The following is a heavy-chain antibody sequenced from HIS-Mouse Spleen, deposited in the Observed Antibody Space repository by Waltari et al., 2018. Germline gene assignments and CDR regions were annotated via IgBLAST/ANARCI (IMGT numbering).Heavy chain of an antibody. CDR2: IYYSGRT. CDR1: GGPLRSSSYS. CDR3: AREIPYSSSWYDWYFDL. Sequence: QLQLQESGPGLVKPSETLSLTCTVPGGPLRSSSYSWGWIRQPPGKGLDWIGSIYYSGRTYYNPSLKSRVTISVDTSKNQFSLKLSSVTAADTAVYYCAREIPYSSSWYDWYFDLWGRGTLVTVSS. J-gene: IGHJ2*01. V-gene: IGHV4-39*07. D-gene: IGHD6-13*01.